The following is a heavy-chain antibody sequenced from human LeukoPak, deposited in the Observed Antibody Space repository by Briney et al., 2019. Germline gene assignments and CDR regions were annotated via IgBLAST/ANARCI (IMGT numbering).Heavy chain of an antibody. CDR3: ARDMDTAMAMVDWFDP. D-gene: IGHD5-18*01. CDR2: ISTYDGST. V-gene: IGHV1-18*01. J-gene: IGHJ5*02. Sequence: ASVKVSCKASGYTFTTYGINWVRQAPGQGLEWMGWISTYDGSTNYAQKLQGRVTMTTDTSTSTAYMELRSLRSDDTAVYYCARDMDTAMAMVDWFDPWGQGTLVTVSS. CDR1: GYTFTTYG.